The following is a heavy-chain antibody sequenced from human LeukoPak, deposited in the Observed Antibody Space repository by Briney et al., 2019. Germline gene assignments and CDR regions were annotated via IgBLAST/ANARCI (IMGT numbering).Heavy chain of an antibody. D-gene: IGHD5-18*01. Sequence: GGSLRLSCLASGFSFSTYWMPWVRQAPGKGLEWVANINQDGGEKSYVDSVKGRFTISRDEVKNSLYLQMNSLRVEDTAVYYCARMGYSYVPPMYNLDRWGQGALVTVSS. V-gene: IGHV3-7*01. CDR1: GFSFSTYW. J-gene: IGHJ5*02. CDR3: ARMGYSYVPPMYNLDR. CDR2: INQDGGEK.